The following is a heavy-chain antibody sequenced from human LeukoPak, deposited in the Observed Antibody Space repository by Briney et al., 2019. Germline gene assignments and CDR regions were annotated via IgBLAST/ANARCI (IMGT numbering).Heavy chain of an antibody. CDR1: GGTFSSYA. D-gene: IGHD3-9*01. V-gene: IGHV1-69*13. Sequence: SVKVSCKASGGTFSSYAISWVRQAPGQGLEWMGGIIPIFGTANYAQKFQGRVTITADESTSTAYMELSRLRFDDTAVYYCARSPDILTGEKFDYWGQGTLVTVSS. CDR2: IIPIFGTA. J-gene: IGHJ4*02. CDR3: ARSPDILTGEKFDY.